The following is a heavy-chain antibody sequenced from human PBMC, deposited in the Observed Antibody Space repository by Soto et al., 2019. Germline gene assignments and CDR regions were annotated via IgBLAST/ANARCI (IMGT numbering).Heavy chain of an antibody. Sequence: GGSLRLSCAASGFTFSSYSMNWVRQAPGKGLEWVSSISSSSSYIYYADSVKGRFTISRDNAKNSLYLQMNSLRAEDTAVYYCARDRRITIFGVVRKPNWFDPWGQGTLVTVSS. D-gene: IGHD3-3*01. CDR1: GFTFSSYS. V-gene: IGHV3-21*01. CDR2: ISSSSSYI. J-gene: IGHJ5*02. CDR3: ARDRRITIFGVVRKPNWFDP.